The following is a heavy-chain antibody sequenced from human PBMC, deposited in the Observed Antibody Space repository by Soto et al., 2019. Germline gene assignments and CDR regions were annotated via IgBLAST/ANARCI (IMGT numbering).Heavy chain of an antibody. CDR1: GGTFSSYA. CDR2: IIPIFGTA. V-gene: IGHV1-69*12. D-gene: IGHD3-3*02. Sequence: QVQLVQSGAEVKKPGSSVKVSCKASGGTFSSYAISWVRQAPGQGLEWMGGIIPIFGTANYAQKFQGRVTITADESTSTAHMELSSLRSEDTAVYYCATHFWRGQSRAYYYGMDVRGQGTTVTLSS. J-gene: IGHJ6*02. CDR3: ATHFWRGQSRAYYYGMDV.